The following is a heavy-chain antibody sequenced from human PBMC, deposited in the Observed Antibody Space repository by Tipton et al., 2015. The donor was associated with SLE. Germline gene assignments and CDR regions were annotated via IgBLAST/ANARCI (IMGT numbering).Heavy chain of an antibody. CDR1: GGSISNYF. CDR2: IYSSGST. CDR3: ARGASSWNFDY. Sequence: TLSLTCTVSGGSISNYFWSWIRQPAGKGLEWLGCIYSSGSTNYNPSLKSRLTMSIDTSKNQFSLKLRSVTAADTALYYCARGASSWNFDYWGQGSLVTVSS. D-gene: IGHD6-13*01. V-gene: IGHV4-4*07. J-gene: IGHJ4*02.